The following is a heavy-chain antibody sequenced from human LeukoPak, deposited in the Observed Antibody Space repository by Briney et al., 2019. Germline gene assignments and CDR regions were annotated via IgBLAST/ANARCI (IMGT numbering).Heavy chain of an antibody. CDR3: ARAFDSSGYYPEYFQH. J-gene: IGHJ1*01. CDR1: GFTVSRNY. D-gene: IGHD3-22*01. CDR2: IYSGGNT. V-gene: IGHV3-53*04. Sequence: PGGSLRLSCAASGFTVSRNYMSWVRQAPGKGLEWVLIIYSGGNTYYADSVKGLFTISRHDSKNTLYLQMNSVRPEDTAVYYCARAFDSSGYYPEYFQHWGQGTLVTVSS.